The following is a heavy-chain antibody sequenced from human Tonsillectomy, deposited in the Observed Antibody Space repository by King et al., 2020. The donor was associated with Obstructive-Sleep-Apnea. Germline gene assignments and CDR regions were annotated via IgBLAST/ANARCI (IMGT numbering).Heavy chain of an antibody. D-gene: IGHD6-19*01. V-gene: IGHV5-51*01. Sequence: QLVQSGAEVKKPGESLKISCKGSGYSFIRYWIGWVRQMPGKVLEWMVIIYPGDSDTRYSPYFQCQVIISADKSTNTAYLQWSILKASDTAMYYCARHGFGSGWYYFDYWGQGTLVTVSS. CDR2: IYPGDSDT. CDR1: GYSFIRYW. CDR3: ARHGFGSGWYYFDY. J-gene: IGHJ4*02.